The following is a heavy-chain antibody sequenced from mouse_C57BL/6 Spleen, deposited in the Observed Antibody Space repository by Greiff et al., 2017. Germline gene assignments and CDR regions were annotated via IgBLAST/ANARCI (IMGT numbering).Heavy chain of an antibody. CDR1: GYTFTSYW. CDR3: AGYGNSMDFIDY. D-gene: IGHD2-10*02. Sequence: QVQLKQPGAELVKPGASVKLSCKASGYTFTSYWMHWVKQRPGQGLEWIGMIHPNSGSTNYNEKFKSKATLTVDKSSSTAYMQLSSLTSEDSAVYYCAGYGNSMDFIDYWGQGTTLTVSS. J-gene: IGHJ2*01. CDR2: IHPNSGST. V-gene: IGHV1-64*01.